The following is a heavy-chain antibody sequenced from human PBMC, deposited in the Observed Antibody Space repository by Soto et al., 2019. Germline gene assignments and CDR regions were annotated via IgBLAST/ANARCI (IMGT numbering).Heavy chain of an antibody. J-gene: IGHJ4*02. CDR1: GGSISSSSYY. V-gene: IGHV4-39*01. Sequence: SETLSLTCTVSGGSISSSSYYWGWIRQPPGKGLEWIGSIYYSGSTYYNPSLKSRVTISVDTSKNQFSLKLSSVTAADTAVYYCARRDSCDHYRYWGQGNLVTVSS. CDR2: IYYSGST. CDR3: ARRDSCDHYRY. D-gene: IGHD2-15*01.